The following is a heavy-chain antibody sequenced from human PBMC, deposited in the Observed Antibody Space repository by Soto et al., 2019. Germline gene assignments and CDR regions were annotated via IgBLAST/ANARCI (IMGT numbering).Heavy chain of an antibody. Sequence: QITLKESGPTLVKPTQTLTLTCTFSGFSLSTTGVGVGWIRQPPGKALEWLALIYWDDDKRYNPSLKSRLTITKDTSKNQVVLKMTNMDPVDTATYYCVQSRCGGDCLQSYSSHSYYGLAVWGQGTTVTVSS. CDR2: IYWDDDK. CDR3: VQSRCGGDCLQSYSSHSYYGLAV. CDR1: GFSLSTTGVG. V-gene: IGHV2-5*02. J-gene: IGHJ6*02. D-gene: IGHD2-21*01.